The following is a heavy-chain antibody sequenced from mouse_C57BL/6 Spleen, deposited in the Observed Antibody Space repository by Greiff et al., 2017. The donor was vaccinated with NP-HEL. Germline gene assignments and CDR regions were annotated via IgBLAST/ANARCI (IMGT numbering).Heavy chain of an antibody. CDR2: IDPETGGT. Sequence: VQLQESGAELVRPGASVTLSCKASGYTFTDYEMHWVKQTPVHGLEWIGAIDPETGGTAYNQKFKGKAILTADKSSSTAYMELRSLTSEDSAVYYCTRGNYGSSYRGYFDVWGTGTTVTVSS. V-gene: IGHV1-15*01. J-gene: IGHJ1*03. D-gene: IGHD1-1*01. CDR3: TRGNYGSSYRGYFDV. CDR1: GYTFTDYE.